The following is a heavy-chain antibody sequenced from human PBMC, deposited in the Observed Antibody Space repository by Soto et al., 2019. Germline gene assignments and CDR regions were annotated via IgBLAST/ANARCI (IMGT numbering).Heavy chain of an antibody. D-gene: IGHD2-15*01. CDR1: GGTFSSYT. J-gene: IGHJ4*02. CDR2: IIPILGIA. CDR3: AGNPVVVAALFDY. V-gene: IGHV1-69*02. Sequence: QVQLVQSGAEVKKPGSSVKVSCKASGGTFSSYTISWVRQAPGQGLEWMGRIIPILGIANYAQKFQGRVTITADKSTSTAYMELSSLRSEDTAVYYCAGNPVVVAALFDYWGQGTLVTVSS.